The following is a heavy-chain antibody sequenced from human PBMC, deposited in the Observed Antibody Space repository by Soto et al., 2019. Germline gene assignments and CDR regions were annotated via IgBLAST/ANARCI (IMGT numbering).Heavy chain of an antibody. J-gene: IGHJ4*02. CDR1: GGSISSGGYY. V-gene: IGHV4-31*03. D-gene: IGHD2-2*02. Sequence: SETLSLTCTVSGGSISSGGYYWSWIRQHPGKGLEWIGYIYYSGSTYYNPSLKSRVTISVDTSKNQFSLKLSSVTAADTAVYYCARNRKTQLLYVDYWGQGTLVTVSS. CDR3: ARNRKTQLLYVDY. CDR2: IYYSGST.